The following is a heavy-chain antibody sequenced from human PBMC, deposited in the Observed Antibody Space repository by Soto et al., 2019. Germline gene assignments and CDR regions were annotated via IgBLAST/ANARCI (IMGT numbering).Heavy chain of an antibody. CDR2: ISKSGSA. J-gene: IGHJ4*01. CDR3: ARDRMGGLDY. D-gene: IGHD3-16*01. CDR1: GDSISSNQ. Sequence: SETLSLTCTVSGDSISSNQWGWIRQPPGKGLEWIGYISKSGSANHNPSLKSRVTMSIDMAKNQFSLRLSSMTAADTAVYFCARDRMGGLDYWGHGTLVTVSS. V-gene: IGHV4-59*01.